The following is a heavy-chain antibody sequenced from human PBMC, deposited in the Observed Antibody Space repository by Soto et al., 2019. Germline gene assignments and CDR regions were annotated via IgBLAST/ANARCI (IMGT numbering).Heavy chain of an antibody. V-gene: IGHV4-59*01. D-gene: IGHD3-10*01. Sequence: PSETLSLTCTVSGGSISSYYWSWTRQPPGKGLEWIGYIYYSGSTNYNPSLKSRVTISVDTSKNQFSLKLSSVTAADTAVYYCARVGPALVFDPWGQGTLVTVSS. CDR3: ARVGPALVFDP. CDR1: GGSISSYY. J-gene: IGHJ5*02. CDR2: IYYSGST.